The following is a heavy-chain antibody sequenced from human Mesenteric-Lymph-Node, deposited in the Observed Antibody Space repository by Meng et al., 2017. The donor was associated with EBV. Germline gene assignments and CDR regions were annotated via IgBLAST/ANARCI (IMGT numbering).Heavy chain of an antibody. CDR2: IYWDDDK. CDR1: GFSLTTSGVG. V-gene: IGHV2-5*02. J-gene: IGHJ4*02. D-gene: IGHD5-24*01. CDR3: AHANYGRYSYDY. Sequence: QINFKESCPTLVNPRQTLPLTCNFSGFSLTTSGVGVGWIRQPPGKALEWLALIYWDDDKRYNPSLKTRLTITKDTSKNQVVLTMTNMDPVDTATYYCAHANYGRYSYDYWGQGTLVTVSS.